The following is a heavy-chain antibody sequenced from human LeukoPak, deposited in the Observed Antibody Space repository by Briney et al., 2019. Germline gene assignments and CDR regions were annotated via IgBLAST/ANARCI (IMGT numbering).Heavy chain of an antibody. CDR1: GFPFSNYW. D-gene: IGHD2-15*01. J-gene: IGHJ4*02. CDR3: ARDVAGMDGY. Sequence: PGGSLRLSCAASGFPFSNYWMHWFRQAPGKGLLGVSRINEYGWTTDYADSVKGRFAISRDNAKNTLYLQMNRLRAEDAAVYYCARDVAGMDGYWGQGTLVTVSS. V-gene: IGHV3-74*01. CDR2: INEYGWTT.